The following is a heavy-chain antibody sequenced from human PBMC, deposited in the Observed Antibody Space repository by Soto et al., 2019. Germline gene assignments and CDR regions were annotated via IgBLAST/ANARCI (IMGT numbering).Heavy chain of an antibody. V-gene: IGHV4-59*01. J-gene: IGHJ4*02. CDR2: IYYSGST. CDR1: GGSISSYY. CDR3: ARDSGYSYGYGVYFDY. Sequence: SETLSLTFTVSGGSISSYYWSWIRQPPGKGLEWIGYIYYSGSTNYNPSLKSRVTISLDTSRNQFSLKLSSVTAADTAVYYCARDSGYSYGYGVYFDYWGQGTLVTVSS. D-gene: IGHD5-18*01.